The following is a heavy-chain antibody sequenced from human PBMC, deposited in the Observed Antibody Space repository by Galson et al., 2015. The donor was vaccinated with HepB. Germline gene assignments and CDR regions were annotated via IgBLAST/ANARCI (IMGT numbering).Heavy chain of an antibody. D-gene: IGHD3-22*01. Sequence: SVKVSCKASGGTFSSYAISWVRQAPGQGLEWMGGIIPIFGTANYAQKFQGRVTITADESTSTAYMGLSSLRSEDTAVYYCAILDDYYDSSGSPGPTQDYWGQGTLVTVSS. V-gene: IGHV1-69*13. CDR3: AILDDYYDSSGSPGPTQDY. CDR1: GGTFSSYA. J-gene: IGHJ4*02. CDR2: IIPIFGTA.